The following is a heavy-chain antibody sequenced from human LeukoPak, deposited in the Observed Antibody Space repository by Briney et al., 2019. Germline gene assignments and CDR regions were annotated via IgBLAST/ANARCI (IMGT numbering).Heavy chain of an antibody. J-gene: IGHJ2*01. CDR1: GGSMSGYY. CDR3: ARGGWSIDF. CDR2: VHSSGDT. D-gene: IGHD2-15*01. Sequence: SETLSLTCTASGGSMSGYYWSWIRQPPGKGPELIGYVHSSGDTGYNPSLKSRVTISVDTSKSQFSLGLRSVTTADTAVYYCARGGWSIDFWGRGTLVTVSS. V-gene: IGHV4-59*01.